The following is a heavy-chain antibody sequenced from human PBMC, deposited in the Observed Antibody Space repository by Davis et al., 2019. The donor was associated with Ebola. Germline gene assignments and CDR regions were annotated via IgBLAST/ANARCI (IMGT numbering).Heavy chain of an antibody. CDR3: ARKLSDYDSPYYYVDV. J-gene: IGHJ6*02. CDR1: GFTFSSYA. Sequence: GESLKISCAASGFTFSSYAMSWVRQAPGKGLEWVSSLGPAGDIFYADSVKGRVTISRDGAKNSLYLQMNNLRARDTAVYYCARKLSDYDSPYYYVDVWGQGTAVTVSS. D-gene: IGHD5-12*01. V-gene: IGHV3-13*01. CDR2: LGPAGDI.